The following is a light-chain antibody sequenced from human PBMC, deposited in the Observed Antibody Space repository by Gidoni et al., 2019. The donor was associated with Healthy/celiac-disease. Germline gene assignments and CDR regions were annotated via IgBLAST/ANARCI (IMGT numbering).Light chain of an antibody. CDR1: SGHSSAA. CDR2: LNSDGTH. Sequence: LVLTQSPSASASLGASVTLTCTLRSGHSSAAIAWHQQQPEKGPRYLMKLNSDGTHSKGDGIPDRFSGSSSGAERYLTISSLQSEDEADYYCQTWGTGINWVFGGGTKLTVL. J-gene: IGLJ3*02. V-gene: IGLV4-69*01. CDR3: QTWGTGINWV.